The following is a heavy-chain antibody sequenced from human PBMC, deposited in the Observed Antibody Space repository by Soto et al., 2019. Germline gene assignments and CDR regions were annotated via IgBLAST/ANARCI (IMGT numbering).Heavy chain of an antibody. CDR3: ARAGQGVWIAAAASFDY. J-gene: IGHJ4*02. CDR2: ISYDGSNK. Sequence: QVQLVESGGGVVQPGRSLRLSCAASGFTFSSYAMHWVRQAPGKGLEWVAVISYDGSNKYYADSVKGRFTISRDNSKNTLYLQMNSLRAEDTAVYYCARAGQGVWIAAAASFDYWGQGTLVTVSS. V-gene: IGHV3-30-3*01. CDR1: GFTFSSYA. D-gene: IGHD6-13*01.